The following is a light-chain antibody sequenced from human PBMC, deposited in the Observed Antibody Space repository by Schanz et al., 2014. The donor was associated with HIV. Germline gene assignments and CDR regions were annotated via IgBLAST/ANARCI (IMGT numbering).Light chain of an antibody. CDR2: GAS. CDR3: QQYNDWPPIT. Sequence: TQSPATLSVSPGDRVTLSCRASQSLSSGYLAWYLQKPGQAPRLLIYGASSRATGIPDRFSGSGSGTDFTLTISRLESEDFAVYYCQQYNDWPPITFGQGTRLESK. J-gene: IGKJ5*01. V-gene: IGKV3-20*01. CDR1: QSLSSGY.